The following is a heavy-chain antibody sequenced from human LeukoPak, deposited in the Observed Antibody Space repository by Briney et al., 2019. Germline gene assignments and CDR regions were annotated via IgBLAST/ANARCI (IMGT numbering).Heavy chain of an antibody. CDR1: GGTFSSYA. CDR2: IIPIFGTA. V-gene: IGHV1-69*05. Sequence: SVKVSCKASGGTFSSYAISWVRQAPGQGLEWMGRIIPIFGTANYAQKFQGRVTITTDESTSTAYMELSSLRSEDTAVYYCASSGLRDDAFDIWGQGTMVTVSS. CDR3: ASSGLRDDAFDI. J-gene: IGHJ3*02. D-gene: IGHD3-10*01.